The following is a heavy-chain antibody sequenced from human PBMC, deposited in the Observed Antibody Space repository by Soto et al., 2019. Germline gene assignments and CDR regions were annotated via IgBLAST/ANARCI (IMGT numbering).Heavy chain of an antibody. Sequence: EVQLVESGGGLVQPGGSLRLSCVGTGFTFSSYWMNWVRQAPGKGLEWVANIKEDGSEKYYVDSVKGRFTISRDNAKNSQYLQTNSLRAEDTAVYYYARAIAVAGTGYWGQGTPVTVSS. CDR3: ARAIAVAGTGY. CDR2: IKEDGSEK. CDR1: GFTFSSYW. V-gene: IGHV3-7*01. D-gene: IGHD6-19*01. J-gene: IGHJ4*02.